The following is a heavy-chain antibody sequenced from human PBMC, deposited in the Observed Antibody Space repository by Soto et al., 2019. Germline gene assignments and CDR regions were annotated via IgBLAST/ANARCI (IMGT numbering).Heavy chain of an antibody. Sequence: ASVKVSCKVSGYTFTELSMHWVRQAPGKGLEWMGGFDPEDGETIYAQKFQGRVTMTEDTSTDTAYMELSSLRSEDTAVYYCATSHYYYYGIDVWGQGTTDTVSS. J-gene: IGHJ6*02. CDR2: FDPEDGET. CDR1: GYTFTELS. V-gene: IGHV1-24*01. CDR3: ATSHYYYYGIDV.